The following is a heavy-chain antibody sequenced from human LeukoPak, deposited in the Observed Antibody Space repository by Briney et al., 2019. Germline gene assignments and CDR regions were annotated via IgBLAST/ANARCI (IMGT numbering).Heavy chain of an antibody. CDR2: IYSGGST. J-gene: IGHJ4*02. CDR3: ARNPGYLSYFDY. CDR1: GGSFSGYY. V-gene: IGHV3-66*01. D-gene: IGHD3-9*01. Sequence: ETLSLTCAVYGGSFSGYYWSWVRQAPGKGLEWVSVIYSGGSTYYADSVKGRFTISRDNSKNTLYLQMNSLRAEDTAVYYCARNPGYLSYFDYWGQGTLVTVSS.